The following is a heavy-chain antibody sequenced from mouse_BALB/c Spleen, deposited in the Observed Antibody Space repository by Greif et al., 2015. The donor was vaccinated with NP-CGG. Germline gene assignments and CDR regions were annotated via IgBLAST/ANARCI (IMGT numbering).Heavy chain of an antibody. CDR2: IDPENGDT. J-gene: IGHJ3*01. Sequence: EVQLQQSGAELVRSGASVKLSCTASGFNIKDYYMHWVKQGPEQGLEWIGWIDPENGDTEYAPKFQGKATMTADTSSNTAYLQLSSLTSEDTAVYYCNTPDGAYWGQGTLVTVSA. CDR3: NTPDGAY. CDR1: GFNIKDYY. V-gene: IGHV14-4*02.